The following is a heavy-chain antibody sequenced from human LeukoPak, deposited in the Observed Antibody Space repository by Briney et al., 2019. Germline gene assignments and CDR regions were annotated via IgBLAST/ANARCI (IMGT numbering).Heavy chain of an antibody. CDR1: GFTFSSYA. CDR3: ARDGRLGGYNHDY. D-gene: IGHD1-1*01. J-gene: IGHJ4*02. CDR2: ISSNGGST. Sequence: PGGSLRLSCAASGFTFSSYAMHWVRQAPGKGLEYVSAISSNGGSTYYANSVKGRFTISRDNAKNSLYLQMNSLRAEDTALYYCARDGRLGGYNHDYWGQGTLVTVSS. V-gene: IGHV3-64*01.